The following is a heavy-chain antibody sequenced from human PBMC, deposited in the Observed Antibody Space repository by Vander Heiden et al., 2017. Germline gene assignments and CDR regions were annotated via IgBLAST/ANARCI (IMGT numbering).Heavy chain of an antibody. Sequence: EVQLVASGGGVVRPGGSLRLPCSASGFTFDDYGMSWVRQAPGKGLEWVSGINWNGGSTGYADSVKGRGTISRDNAKNALYRQMNSLRAEETALYNCARDRQDAIGGMVLYYFDDWGQGTMVTVSS. CDR2: INWNGGST. D-gene: IGHD2-8*01. CDR1: GFTFDDYG. CDR3: ARDRQDAIGGMVLYYFDD. J-gene: IGHJ4*02. V-gene: IGHV3-20*01.